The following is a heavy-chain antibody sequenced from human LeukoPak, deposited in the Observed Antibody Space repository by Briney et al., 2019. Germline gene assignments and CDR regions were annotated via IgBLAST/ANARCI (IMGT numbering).Heavy chain of an antibody. CDR1: GGTFSSYA. CDR3: ARARTGYSYGGAAFDI. D-gene: IGHD5-18*01. CDR2: IIPILGIA. V-gene: IGHV1-69*04. J-gene: IGHJ3*02. Sequence: SVKVSCKASGGTFSSYAISWVRQAPGQGLEWMGRIIPILGIANYAQKFQGRVTITADKSTSTAYMELSSLRSEDTAVYYCARARTGYSYGGAAFDIWGQGTMVTVSS.